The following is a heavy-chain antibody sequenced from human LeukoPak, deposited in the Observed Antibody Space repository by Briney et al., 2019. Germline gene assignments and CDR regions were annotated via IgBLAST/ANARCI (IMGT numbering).Heavy chain of an antibody. V-gene: IGHV1-2*04. Sequence: ASVKVSCKASGYTFTGYYMHWVRQAPGQGLEWMGWVNPNSGGTNYAQRFQGWVTMTRDTSISTAYMELSRLRSDDTAVYYCARSLSLILTGARENWFDAWGQGTLVTVSS. J-gene: IGHJ5*02. CDR1: GYTFTGYY. CDR3: ARSLSLILTGARENWFDA. D-gene: IGHD3-9*01. CDR2: VNPNSGGT.